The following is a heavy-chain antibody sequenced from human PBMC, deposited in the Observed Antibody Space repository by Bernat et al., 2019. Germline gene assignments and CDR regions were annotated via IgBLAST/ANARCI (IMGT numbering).Heavy chain of an antibody. J-gene: IGHJ6*02. V-gene: IGHV3-30-3*01. D-gene: IGHD6-13*01. CDR3: ARAGDSSSWWGEDCYYGMDV. CDR2: ISYDGSNK. Sequence: QVQLVESGGGVVQPGRSLRLSCAASGFTFSSYAMHWVRQAPGKGLEWVAVISYDGSNKYYADSVKGRFTISRDNSKNTLFLQMNSLRAEDTAVYYCARAGDSSSWWGEDCYYGMDVWGQGTTVTVS. CDR1: GFTFSSYA.